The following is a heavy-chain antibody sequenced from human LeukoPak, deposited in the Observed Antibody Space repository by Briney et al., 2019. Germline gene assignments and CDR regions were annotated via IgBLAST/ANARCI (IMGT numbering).Heavy chain of an antibody. D-gene: IGHD1-26*01. Sequence: SETLSLTCDVYGGSFSGFYWSCIRQPPGKGLEWIGEINHRGSTNCNPSLKSRVTISVDTSKNQFSLKLSSVTAADTAVYYCARGGRIVGDTGNPDYWGQGTLVTVSS. CDR3: ARGGRIVGDTGNPDY. CDR1: GGSFSGFY. V-gene: IGHV4-34*01. CDR2: INHRGST. J-gene: IGHJ4*02.